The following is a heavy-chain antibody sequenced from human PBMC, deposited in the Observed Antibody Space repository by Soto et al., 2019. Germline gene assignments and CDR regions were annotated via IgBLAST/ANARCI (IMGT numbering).Heavy chain of an antibody. CDR2: IYDSGST. Sequence: QVQLQESGPGLVKPSETLSLTCTVSGGSINSYYWSWIRQTPGKGLEWIGEIYDSGSTNYNPSRKSRVTMSEDTSKNQFSLKLSSVTAADTAVYYCARGSWSSRSWDEYYDGLDVWGQGTTVTVS. J-gene: IGHJ6*02. CDR3: ARGSWSSRSWDEYYDGLDV. D-gene: IGHD6-13*01. V-gene: IGHV4-59*01. CDR1: GGSINSYY.